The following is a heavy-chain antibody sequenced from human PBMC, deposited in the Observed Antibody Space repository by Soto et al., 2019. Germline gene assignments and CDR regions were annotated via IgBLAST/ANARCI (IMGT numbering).Heavy chain of an antibody. Sequence: GGSLRLSCGASGFTFSSYGMHWVRQAPGKGLEWVAVISYDGSNKYYADSVKGRFTISRDNSKNTLYLQMNSLRAEDTAVYYCATDRSRAAARASPYYYYYGMDVWGQGTTVTVSS. CDR1: GFTFSSYG. CDR2: ISYDGSNK. J-gene: IGHJ6*02. CDR3: ATDRSRAAARASPYYYYYGMDV. V-gene: IGHV3-30*03. D-gene: IGHD6-13*01.